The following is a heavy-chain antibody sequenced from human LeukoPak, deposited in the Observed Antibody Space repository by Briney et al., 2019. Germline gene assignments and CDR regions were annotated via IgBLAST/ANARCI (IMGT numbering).Heavy chain of an antibody. D-gene: IGHD1-1*01. CDR2: ISAYNGNT. CDR1: GYTFTSYG. CDR3: ARDGERYNWNDLDWFDP. J-gene: IGHJ5*02. V-gene: IGHV1-18*01. Sequence: ASVKVSCKASGYTFTSYGISWVRQAPGQGLEWMGWISAYNGNTNYAQKLQGRVTMTTDTSTSTAYKELRSLRSDDTAVYYCARDGERYNWNDLDWFDPWGQGTLVTVSS.